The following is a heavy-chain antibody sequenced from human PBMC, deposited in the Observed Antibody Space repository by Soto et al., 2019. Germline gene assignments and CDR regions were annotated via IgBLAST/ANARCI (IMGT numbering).Heavy chain of an antibody. D-gene: IGHD3-3*01. J-gene: IGHJ6*03. CDR2: ISGSGGST. Sequence: HPGGSLRLSCAASVFPFSSYAMSWVRQAPGKGLEWVSAISGSGGSTYYADSVKGRFTISRDNSKSTLYLQMNSLRAEDTAVYYCAKAIFGVVSPMDVWGKGTTVTVSS. V-gene: IGHV3-23*01. CDR3: AKAIFGVVSPMDV. CDR1: VFPFSSYA.